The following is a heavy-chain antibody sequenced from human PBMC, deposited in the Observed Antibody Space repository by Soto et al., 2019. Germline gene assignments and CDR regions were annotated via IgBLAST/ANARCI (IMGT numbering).Heavy chain of an antibody. V-gene: IGHV4-59*12. CDR3: ARDKISGLFDY. CDR2: IYYSGST. J-gene: IGHJ4*02. Sequence: SETLSLTCTVSGGSISSYYWSWIRQPPGKGLEWIGYIYYSGSTNYNPSLKSRVTISVDTSKNQFSLKLTSVTAADTAVYYCARDKISGLFDYWGQGTPVTVSS. CDR1: GGSISSYY.